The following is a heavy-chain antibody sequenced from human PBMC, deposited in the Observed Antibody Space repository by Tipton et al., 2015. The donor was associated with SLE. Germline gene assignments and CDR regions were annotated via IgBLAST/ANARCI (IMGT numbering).Heavy chain of an antibody. CDR1: GFTFSSYS. CDR3: ARGPSYYDSSGYPDAFDI. J-gene: IGHJ3*02. D-gene: IGHD3-22*01. V-gene: IGHV3-48*01. Sequence: GSLRLSCAASGFTFSSYSMNWVRQAPGKGLEWVSYISSSSSTIYYADSVKGRFTISRDNAKNSLYLQMNSLRAEDTAVYYCARGPSYYDSSGYPDAFDIWGQGTMVTVSS. CDR2: ISSSSSTI.